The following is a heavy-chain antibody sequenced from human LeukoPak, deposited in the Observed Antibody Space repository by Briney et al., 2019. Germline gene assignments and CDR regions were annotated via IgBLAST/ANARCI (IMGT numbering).Heavy chain of an antibody. J-gene: IGHJ5*02. D-gene: IGHD3-22*01. CDR2: IYYSGST. Sequence: SETLSLTCTVSGGSISSYYWSWIRQPPGKGLEWIGYIYYSGSTNYNPSLKSRVTISVDTSKNQFSLKLSSVTAADTAVYYCARGTYYYDRSGYHWGQGTLVTVSS. V-gene: IGHV4-59*01. CDR3: ARGTYYYDRSGYH. CDR1: GGSISSYY.